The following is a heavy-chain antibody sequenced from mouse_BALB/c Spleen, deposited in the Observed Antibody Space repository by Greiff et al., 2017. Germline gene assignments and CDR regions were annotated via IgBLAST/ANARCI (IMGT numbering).Heavy chain of an antibody. Sequence: VQLQQSGAELAKPGASVKMSFKASGYTFTSYWMHWVKQRPGQGLEWIGYINPSTGYTEYNQKFKDKATLTADKSSSTAYMQLSSLTSEDSAVYYCARREHYCGYYFDYWGQGTTLTVSS. J-gene: IGHJ2*01. CDR1: GYTFTSYW. CDR3: ARREHYCGYYFDY. CDR2: INPSTGYT. V-gene: IGHV1-7*01. D-gene: IGHD1-2*01.